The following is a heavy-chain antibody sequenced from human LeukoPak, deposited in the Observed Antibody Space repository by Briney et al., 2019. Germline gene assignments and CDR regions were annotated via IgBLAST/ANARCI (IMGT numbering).Heavy chain of an antibody. V-gene: IGHV4-39*01. Sequence: SETLSLTCTVSGGSISSSSYYWGWIRQPPGKGLEWIGSIYYSGSTYYNPSLKSRVTISVDTSKNQFSLKLSSVTAADTAVYYCARHVSDFWSGYPLGYMDVWGKGTTVTVSS. CDR1: GGSISSSSYY. J-gene: IGHJ6*03. CDR3: ARHVSDFWSGYPLGYMDV. CDR2: IYYSGST. D-gene: IGHD3-3*01.